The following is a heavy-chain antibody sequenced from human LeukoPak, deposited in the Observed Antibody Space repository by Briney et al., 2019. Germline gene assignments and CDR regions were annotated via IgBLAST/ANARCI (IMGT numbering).Heavy chain of an antibody. V-gene: IGHV1-8*01. CDR1: GYTFTSYD. CDR2: MNPDSGNT. J-gene: IGHJ6*03. CDR3: ARGPYYDFWSGYSSYYYYYMDV. D-gene: IGHD3-3*01. Sequence: ASVKVSCKASGYTFTSYDINWVRQATGQGLERMGWMNPDSGNTGYAQKFEGRVTMTRNTSISTAYMELSSLRSEDTAVYYCARGPYYDFWSGYSSYYYYYMDVWGKGTTVTVSS.